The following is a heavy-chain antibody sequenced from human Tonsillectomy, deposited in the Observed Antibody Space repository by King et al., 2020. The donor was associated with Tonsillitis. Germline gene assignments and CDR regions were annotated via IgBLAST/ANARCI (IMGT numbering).Heavy chain of an antibody. CDR3: ARNYCDSGGRSNGISL. CDR1: GFTFRSYG. D-gene: IGHD3-22*01. V-gene: IGHV3-33*05. Sequence: VQLVESGGGVVKPGRSLRLSCAASGFTFRSYGIHWVRQAPGQGLEWVGVISYVGSNTYYADSVKGRFNISRDNSKNTLYLQMHSLRVEDTAVYYCARNYCDSGGRSNGISLWGQGTPVPVSS. CDR2: ISYVGSNT. J-gene: IGHJ4*03.